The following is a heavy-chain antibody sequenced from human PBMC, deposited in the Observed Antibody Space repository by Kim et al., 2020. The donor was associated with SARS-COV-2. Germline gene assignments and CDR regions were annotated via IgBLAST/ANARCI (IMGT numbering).Heavy chain of an antibody. CDR1: GFTFSSYG. J-gene: IGHJ6*02. CDR3: ARVLLGGATSYGMDV. Sequence: GGSLRLSFAASGFTFSSYGMHWVRQAPGKGLEWVAVIWYDGSNKYYADSVKGRFTISRDNSKNTLYLQMNSLRAEDTAVYYCARVLLGGATSYGMDVWGQGATVTVFS. CDR2: IWYDGSNK. D-gene: IGHD1-26*01. V-gene: IGHV3-33*01.